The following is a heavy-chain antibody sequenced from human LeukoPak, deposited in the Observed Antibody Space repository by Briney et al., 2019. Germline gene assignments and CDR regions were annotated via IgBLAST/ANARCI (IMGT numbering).Heavy chain of an antibody. V-gene: IGHV4-59*07. Sequence: SDTLSLTCSVSGVSISTSYWSWIRQPPGKGLEWIGYIHYSGDTNYNPSLKSRVTMPADTSKNQFSLTLSSVTAADAAVYYCRRGTVTTANFDCWGQGTLVTVSS. CDR2: IHYSGDT. CDR1: GVSISTSY. CDR3: RRGTVTTANFDC. J-gene: IGHJ4*02. D-gene: IGHD4-17*01.